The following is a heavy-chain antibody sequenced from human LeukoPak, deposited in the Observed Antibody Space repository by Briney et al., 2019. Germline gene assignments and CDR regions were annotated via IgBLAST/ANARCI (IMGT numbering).Heavy chain of an antibody. CDR1: GDSFSGYY. V-gene: IGHV4-34*01. CDR2: IHHGGTT. Sequence: SETLSLTCAVNGDSFSGYYWSWIRQFPGKVLEWIVEIHHGGTTNFNPSLRSRVTMSVDASKKEVSLKLSSVTAADTAVYYCARGQLFMGETFFYDTSSYSYFDSWGQGTLVAVSS. D-gene: IGHD3-10*01. CDR3: ARGQLFMGETFFYDTSSYSYFDS. J-gene: IGHJ4*02.